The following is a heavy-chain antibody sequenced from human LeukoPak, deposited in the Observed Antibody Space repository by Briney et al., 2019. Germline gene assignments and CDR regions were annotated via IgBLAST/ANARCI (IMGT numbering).Heavy chain of an antibody. CDR2: VNPNSGDT. Sequence: GASVKVSCKASGHTFTDYYIHWVRQAPGQGLEWMGWVNPNSGDTNHAHKFQGRVTMTSDTSISTAYMDLNRVRSDDTAVYYCALLFSSTWYRFDSWGQGTLVTVSS. CDR1: GHTFTDYY. J-gene: IGHJ4*02. D-gene: IGHD6-13*01. V-gene: IGHV1-2*02. CDR3: ALLFSSTWYRFDS.